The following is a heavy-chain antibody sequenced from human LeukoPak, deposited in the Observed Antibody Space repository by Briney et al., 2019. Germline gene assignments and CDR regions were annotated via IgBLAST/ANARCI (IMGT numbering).Heavy chain of an antibody. V-gene: IGHV3-74*01. Sequence: GGSLKLSCAASGFTFSSYWMHWVRQTPGKGLMWVSRIESNGLALYADSVRDRFTISRDNAKNSLYLQMNSLRAEDTAVYYCAREGAFDIWGQGTMVTVSS. J-gene: IGHJ3*02. CDR1: GFTFSSYW. CDR3: AREGAFDI. CDR2: IESNGLA.